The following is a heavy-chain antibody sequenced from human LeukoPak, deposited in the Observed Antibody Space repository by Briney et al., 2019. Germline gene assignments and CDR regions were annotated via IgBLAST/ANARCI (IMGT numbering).Heavy chain of an antibody. J-gene: IGHJ4*02. CDR2: ISDSGST. V-gene: IGHV4-59*02. CDR3: AREQWLVPFDY. D-gene: IGHD6-19*01. CDR1: GVSVSSYS. Sequence: PSETLSLTCSVSGVSVSSYSWSWIRQPPGKGLEYFGHISDSGSTTYNPSLQSRVSISVDTSKNQFSLKLRFATAADTAVYYCAREQWLVPFDYWGQGTLVTVSS.